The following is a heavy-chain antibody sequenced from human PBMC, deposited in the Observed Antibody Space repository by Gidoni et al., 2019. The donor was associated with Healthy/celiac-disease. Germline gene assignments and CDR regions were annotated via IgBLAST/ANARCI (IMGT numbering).Heavy chain of an antibody. J-gene: IGHJ4*02. D-gene: IGHD3-3*01. V-gene: IGHV3-30*18. CDR2: ISYDGHTS. CDR3: AKAEMRSRETGNFGSGPYGD. Sequence: QVQLVESGGGVVRPGGSLRLSCAASGLIFSNHGMHWVRQAPGKGLEWVAAISYDGHTSFYADSVKGRFTISRDDSKKTMHLQMNSLRAEDTAVFYCAKAEMRSRETGNFGSGPYGDWGQGALVTVSS. CDR1: GLIFSNHG.